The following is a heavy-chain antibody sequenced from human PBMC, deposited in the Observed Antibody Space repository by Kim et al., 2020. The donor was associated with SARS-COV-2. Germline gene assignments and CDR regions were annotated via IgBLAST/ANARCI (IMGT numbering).Heavy chain of an antibody. Sequence: SETLSLTCTVSGGSISSCGYYWSWIRQHPGKGLEWIGYIYYSGSTYYNPSLKSRVTISVDTSKNQFSLKLSSVTAADTAVYYCARDPDYYDSSGYYYMGYFAVWGRGTLVTVSS. V-gene: IGHV4-31*03. CDR2: IYYSGST. CDR1: GGSISSCGYY. CDR3: ARDPDYYDSSGYYYMGYFAV. J-gene: IGHJ2*01. D-gene: IGHD3-22*01.